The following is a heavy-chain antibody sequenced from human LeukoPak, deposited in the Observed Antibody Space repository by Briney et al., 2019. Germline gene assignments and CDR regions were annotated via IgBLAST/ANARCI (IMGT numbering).Heavy chain of an antibody. Sequence: SQTLSLTCAVSGGSISSGGYSWSWIRQPPGKGLEWIGYIYHSGSTYYNPSLKSRVTISVDKSKNQFSLKLSSVTAADTAVYYCARARPGGDYGMDVWGQGTTVTVSS. CDR3: ARARPGGDYGMDV. D-gene: IGHD3-16*01. V-gene: IGHV4-30-2*01. J-gene: IGHJ6*02. CDR2: IYHSGST. CDR1: GGSISSGGYS.